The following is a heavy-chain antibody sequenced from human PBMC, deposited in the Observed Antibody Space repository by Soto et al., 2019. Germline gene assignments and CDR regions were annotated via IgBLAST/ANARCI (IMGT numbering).Heavy chain of an antibody. Sequence: PSETLSLTCTVSGGSISSYYCRWIRQPPGKGLEWIGYIYYSGSTNYNPSLKSRVTISVGTSKNQFSLKLSSVTAADTAVYYCARNYYDSSGYPSPVDYWGQGTLVTV. D-gene: IGHD3-22*01. J-gene: IGHJ4*02. CDR2: IYYSGST. V-gene: IGHV4-59*01. CDR1: GGSISSYY. CDR3: ARNYYDSSGYPSPVDY.